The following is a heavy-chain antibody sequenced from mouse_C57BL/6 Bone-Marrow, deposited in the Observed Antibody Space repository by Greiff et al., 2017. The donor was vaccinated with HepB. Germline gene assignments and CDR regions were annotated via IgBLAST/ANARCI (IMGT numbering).Heavy chain of an antibody. CDR3: ARDATY. V-gene: IGHV7-1*01. Sequence: EVKLMESGGGLVQSGRSLRLSCATSGFTFSDFYMEWVRQAPGKGLEWIAASRNKANDYTTEYSASVKGRFIVSRDTSQSILYLQMNALRAEDTAIYYCARDATYWGKGTSVTVSS. J-gene: IGHJ4*01. CDR1: GFTFSDFY. CDR2: SRNKANDYTT.